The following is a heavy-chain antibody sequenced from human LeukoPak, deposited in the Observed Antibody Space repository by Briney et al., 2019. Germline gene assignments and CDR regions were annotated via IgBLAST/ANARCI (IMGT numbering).Heavy chain of an antibody. CDR1: GYTFTGYY. Sequence: ASVKVSCKASGYTFTGYYMHWVRQAPGQGLEWMGWINPNSGGTNYAQKFQGRVTMTRDTSISTAYMELSRLRSDDTAVYYCARALRGGSGSYDYWGQGTLVTVSS. CDR3: ARALRGGSGSYDY. D-gene: IGHD3-10*01. V-gene: IGHV1-2*02. J-gene: IGHJ4*02. CDR2: INPNSGGT.